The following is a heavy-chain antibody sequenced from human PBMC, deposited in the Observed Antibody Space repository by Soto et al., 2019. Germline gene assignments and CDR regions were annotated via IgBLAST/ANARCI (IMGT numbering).Heavy chain of an antibody. CDR1: GYRFTTYW. V-gene: IGHV5-51*01. J-gene: IGHJ6*02. CDR2: IYPGDSDT. D-gene: IGHD6-6*01. Sequence: GESLKISCKGSGYRFTTYWISWVRQTPGKGLEWMGIIYPGDSDTRYSPSFQGQVTISADKSISTAYLQWSSLRASDTAIYYCARGGISSSYYYYALDVWGQGTTVTVSS. CDR3: ARGGISSSYYYYALDV.